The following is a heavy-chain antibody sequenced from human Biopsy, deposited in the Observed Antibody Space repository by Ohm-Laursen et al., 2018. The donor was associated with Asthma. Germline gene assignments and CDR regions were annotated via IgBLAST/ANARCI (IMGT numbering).Heavy chain of an antibody. CDR1: GVSLSSFG. V-gene: IGHV3-30*18. D-gene: IGHD1-20*01. J-gene: IGHJ6*02. CDR3: AKGRYKWNDGYYGLDV. CDR2: ISYDGSKK. Sequence: SSLRLSCAASGVSLSSFGMNWVRQAPGKGLEWVAVISYDGSKKEYGDSVKGRFTISRDNSKDTVYLQMNSLRAEDTAVYYCAKGRYKWNDGYYGLDVWGQGTTVTVS.